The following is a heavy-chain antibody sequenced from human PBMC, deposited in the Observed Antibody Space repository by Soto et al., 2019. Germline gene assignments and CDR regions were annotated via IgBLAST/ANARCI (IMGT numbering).Heavy chain of an antibody. V-gene: IGHV3-53*01. CDR2: IYSGGST. CDR3: ARDLPNYYDSSGYAYYYVMDV. Sequence: PGGSLRLSCAASGFTVSSNYMSWVRQAPGKGLEWVSVIYSGGSTYYADSVKGRFTISRDNSKNTLYLQMNSLRAEDTAVYYCARDLPNYYDSSGYAYYYVMDVWGQGTTVTVS. J-gene: IGHJ6*02. CDR1: GFTVSSNY. D-gene: IGHD3-22*01.